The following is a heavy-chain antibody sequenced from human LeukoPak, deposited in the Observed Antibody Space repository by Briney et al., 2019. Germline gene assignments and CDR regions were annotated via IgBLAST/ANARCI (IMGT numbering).Heavy chain of an antibody. CDR2: ISWNSGSI. V-gene: IGHV3-9*01. CDR3: AKGSSGWYGNWFDP. J-gene: IGHJ5*02. D-gene: IGHD6-19*01. CDR1: GFTFDDYA. Sequence: GGSLRLSCAASGFTFDDYAMHWVRQAPGKGLEWVSGISWNSGSIGYADSAKGRFTISRDNAKNSLYLQMNSLRAEDTALYYCAKGSSGWYGNWFDPWGQGTLVTVSS.